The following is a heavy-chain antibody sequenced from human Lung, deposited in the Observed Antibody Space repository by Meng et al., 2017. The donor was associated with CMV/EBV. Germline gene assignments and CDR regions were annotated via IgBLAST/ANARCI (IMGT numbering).Heavy chain of an antibody. CDR3: ARRMKSSHWFTDY. CDR2: ISYSGSNK. CDR1: GFTFNGYA. V-gene: IGHV3-30-3*01. D-gene: IGHD6-13*01. Sequence: GESLKISCAASGFTFNGYALHWIRQAPGKGLEWLTIISYSGSNKYYAESVQGRFIVSRDNSKNTVYLQMDSLRPDDTAVYYCARRMKSSHWFTDYWGQGTXVTVDS. J-gene: IGHJ4*02.